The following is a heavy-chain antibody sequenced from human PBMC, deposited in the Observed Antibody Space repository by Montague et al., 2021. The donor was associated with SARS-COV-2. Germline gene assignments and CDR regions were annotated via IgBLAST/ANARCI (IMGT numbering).Heavy chain of an antibody. CDR3: ARLGYGVVPSPILGVGPYYSYYYIDV. CDR2: IHHGGST. J-gene: IGHJ6*03. CDR1: GGSFSTYS. V-gene: IGHV4-34*01. Sequence: SETLSLTCAVHGGSFSTYSWNWIRQPPGEGLEWIGEIHHGGSTNYNPSLKSRVTISADTSKNQFYLKLTSVAAADTAVYYCARLGYGVVPSPILGVGPYYSYYYIDVWGKGTTVTASS. D-gene: IGHD3-10*01.